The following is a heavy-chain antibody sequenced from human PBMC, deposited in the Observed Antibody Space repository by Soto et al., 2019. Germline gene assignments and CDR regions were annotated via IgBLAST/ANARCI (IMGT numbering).Heavy chain of an antibody. CDR1: GFTFSSYG. J-gene: IGHJ4*02. V-gene: IGHV3-30*18. CDR3: AKDLMITFGGVTH. D-gene: IGHD3-16*01. CDR2: ISYDGSNK. Sequence: GGSLRLSCAASGFTFSSYGMHWVRQAPGKGLEWVAVISYDGSNKYYADSVKGRFTISRDNSKNTLYLQMNSLRAEDTAVYYCAKDLMITFGGVTHWGQGTLVTVSS.